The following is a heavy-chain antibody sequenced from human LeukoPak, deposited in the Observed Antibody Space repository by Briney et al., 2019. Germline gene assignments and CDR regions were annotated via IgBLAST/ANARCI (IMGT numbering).Heavy chain of an antibody. V-gene: IGHV3-74*01. CDR1: GFTFSSSR. CDR3: SRGLMGSADF. J-gene: IGHJ4*02. CDR2: INSDGSTT. D-gene: IGHD2-8*01. Sequence: PGGSLRLSCAASGFTFSSSRMHWVRQAPGKGLVWVSRINSDGSTTNYADAVKGRFTISRDNAKNTLYLQMNSLRVEDTAVYYCSRGLMGSADFWGQGTLVTVSS.